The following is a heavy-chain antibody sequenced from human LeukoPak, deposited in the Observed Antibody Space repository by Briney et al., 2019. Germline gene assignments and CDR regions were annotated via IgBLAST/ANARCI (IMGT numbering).Heavy chain of an antibody. CDR1: GFTFSSYW. Sequence: GGSLRLSCAASGFTFSSYWMNWARQAPGKGLEWVANIKQDGSEKYYVDSVKGRFTISRDNAKNSLYLQMNSLRAEDTAVYYCARVHPGHYYGSGSYFDYWGQGTLATVSS. CDR2: IKQDGSEK. CDR3: ARVHPGHYYGSGSYFDY. J-gene: IGHJ4*02. V-gene: IGHV3-7*03. D-gene: IGHD3-10*01.